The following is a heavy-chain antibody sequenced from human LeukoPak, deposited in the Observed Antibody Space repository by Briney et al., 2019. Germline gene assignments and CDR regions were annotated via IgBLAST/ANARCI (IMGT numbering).Heavy chain of an antibody. Sequence: GGSVRLSCAASGSTFSTYWMTWVRQAPGKGLEWVATIQQDGSEKYYVDSVKGRFTISRDDAKNSLHLQMNSLRAEDTAVYYCARDQLGYCSDTTCYNIFDYWGQGTLVTGSS. CDR3: ARDQLGYCSDTTCYNIFDY. CDR1: GSTFSTYW. D-gene: IGHD2-2*01. V-gene: IGHV3-7*01. CDR2: IQQDGSEK. J-gene: IGHJ4*02.